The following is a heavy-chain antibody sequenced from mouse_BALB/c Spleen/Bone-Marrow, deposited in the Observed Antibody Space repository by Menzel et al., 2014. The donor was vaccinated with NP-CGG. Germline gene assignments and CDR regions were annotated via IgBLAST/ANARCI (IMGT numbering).Heavy chain of an antibody. V-gene: IGHV5-9-4*01. CDR2: ISSGGRCT. J-gene: IGHJ4*01. CDR1: GFTFSSYV. D-gene: IGHD1-2*01. CDR3: TRDQFITTATRAMDY. Sequence: DVQLVESGGGLVKPGGSLKLSCAASGFTFSSYVMSWVRQSPEKRLEWVAEISSGGRCTYYPDTVTGRFTISRDNAKNTLYLEMSRLRSEDTAMYYCTRDQFITTATRAMDYWGQGTAVTVSA.